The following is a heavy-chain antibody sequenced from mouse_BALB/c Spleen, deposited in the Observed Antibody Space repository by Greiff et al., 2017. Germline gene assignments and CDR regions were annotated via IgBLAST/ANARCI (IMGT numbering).Heavy chain of an antibody. D-gene: IGHD2-10*02. CDR2: ISCYNGAT. J-gene: IGHJ4*01. CDR1: GYSFTGYY. V-gene: IGHV1S34*01. CDR3: TRGYGNPYYYAMDY. Sequence: LVKTGASVKISCKASGYSFTGYYMHWVKQSHGKSLEWIGYISCYNGATSYNQKFKGKATFTVDKSSSTAYMQLSSPTSEDSAVYYCTRGYGNPYYYAMDYWGQGTSVTVSS.